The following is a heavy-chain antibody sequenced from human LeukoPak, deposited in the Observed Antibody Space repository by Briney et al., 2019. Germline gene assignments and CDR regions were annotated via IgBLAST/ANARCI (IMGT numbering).Heavy chain of an antibody. D-gene: IGHD4-17*01. CDR3: VTHSSVTTFTFDY. V-gene: IGHV4-39*01. CDR1: GGSISSSNYY. J-gene: IGHJ4*02. CDR2: ISYIGNT. Sequence: SETLSLTCTVSGGSISSSNYYWGWIRQPPGKGLEWLGSISYIGNTYYIPSLKSRVPIFVDTSKNQFFLKLSSVTAADTAVYFCVTHSSVTTFTFDYWGQGTLVTVSS.